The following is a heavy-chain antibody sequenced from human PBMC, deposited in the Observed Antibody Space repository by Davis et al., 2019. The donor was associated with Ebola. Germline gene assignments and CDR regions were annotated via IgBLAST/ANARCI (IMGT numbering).Heavy chain of an antibody. V-gene: IGHV3-15*07. CDR3: TAGYYDSSGYPPAFS. Sequence: GESLKISCAASGFTFTNAWMNWVRQAPGKGLEWVGRIKSKSAGGTTDYAAPVKGRFTISRDDSKSTLYLQMNSLKTEDTAVYYCTAGYYDSSGYPPAFSWGQGTLVTVSS. D-gene: IGHD3-22*01. CDR1: GFTFTNAW. J-gene: IGHJ4*02. CDR2: IKSKSAGGTT.